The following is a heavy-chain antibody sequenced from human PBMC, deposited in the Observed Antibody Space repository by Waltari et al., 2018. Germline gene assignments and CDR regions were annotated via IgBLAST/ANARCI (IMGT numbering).Heavy chain of an antibody. V-gene: IGHV4-59*11. Sequence: QVQLQASGPGLVQPSETLSLTCTVSGGSISSLYWRWIRQPPGKGLEWIGYIYYSGSTNYNPSLKSRVTISVDTSKNQFSLKLSSVTAADTAVYYCAREYKWYGFDYWGQGTLVTVSS. CDR3: AREYKWYGFDY. D-gene: IGHD1-1*01. CDR2: IYYSGST. J-gene: IGHJ4*02. CDR1: GGSISSLY.